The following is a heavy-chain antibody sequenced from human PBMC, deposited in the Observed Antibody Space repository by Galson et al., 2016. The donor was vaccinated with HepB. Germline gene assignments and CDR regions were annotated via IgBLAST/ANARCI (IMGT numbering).Heavy chain of an antibody. V-gene: IGHV1-18*01. D-gene: IGHD3-3*01. CDR1: SYTFTTYG. CDR2: ISANSGDT. CDR3: ARAVLPNYGMDV. J-gene: IGHJ6*02. Sequence: SVKVSCKASSYTFTTYGISWVRQAPGQGLEWMGWISANSGDTNYAQKFQGRVTMTTDTSTSTAYMELRSLKSDDTAVYYCARAVLPNYGMDVWGQGTTVTVSS.